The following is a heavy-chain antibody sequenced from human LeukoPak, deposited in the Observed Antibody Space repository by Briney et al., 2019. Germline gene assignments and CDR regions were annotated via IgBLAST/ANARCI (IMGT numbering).Heavy chain of an antibody. CDR2: IWYDGSNK. CDR1: GFTFSSYG. CDR3: AREYCSSTSCYATTFDY. Sequence: GRSLRLSCAASGFTFSSYGMHWVRQAPGKGLEWVAVIWYDGSNKYYADSVKGRFTISRDNSKNTLYLQMNSLRAEDTAVYYCAREYCSSTSCYATTFDYSGQGTLVTVSS. D-gene: IGHD2-2*01. J-gene: IGHJ4*02. V-gene: IGHV3-33*01.